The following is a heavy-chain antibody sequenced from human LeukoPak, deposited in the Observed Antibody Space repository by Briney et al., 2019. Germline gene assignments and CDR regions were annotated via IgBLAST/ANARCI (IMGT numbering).Heavy chain of an antibody. V-gene: IGHV1-24*01. D-gene: IGHD5-18*01. J-gene: IGHJ4*02. CDR1: GYTLTELS. CDR2: FDPEDGET. Sequence: ASVKVSCKVSGYTLTELSMHWVRQAPGKGLEWMGGFDPEDGETIYAQKFQGRVTMTEDTSTDTAYMELSSLRSEDTAVYYCATAIRYSYGQYYFDYWGQGTLVTVSS. CDR3: ATAIRYSYGQYYFDY.